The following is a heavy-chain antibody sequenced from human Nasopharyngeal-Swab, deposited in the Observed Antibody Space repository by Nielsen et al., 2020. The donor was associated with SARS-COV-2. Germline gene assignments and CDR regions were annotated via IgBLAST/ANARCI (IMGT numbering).Heavy chain of an antibody. CDR2: IYTSGST. CDR3: ARARYYYDSSGHWYFDL. D-gene: IGHD3-22*01. CDR1: GGSISSGSYY. V-gene: IGHV4-61*02. Sequence: SETLSLTCTVSGGSISSGSYYWSWIRQPAGKGLEWIGRIYTSGSTNYNPSLKSRVTISVDTSKNQFPLKLTSVTAADTAVYYCARARYYYDSSGHWYFDLWGRGTLVTVSS. J-gene: IGHJ2*01.